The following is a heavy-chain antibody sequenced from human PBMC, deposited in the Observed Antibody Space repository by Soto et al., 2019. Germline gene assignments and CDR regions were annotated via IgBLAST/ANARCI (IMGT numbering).Heavy chain of an antibody. CDR1: GGSISNHY. D-gene: IGHD3-3*01. J-gene: IGHJ3*01. V-gene: IGHV4-59*11. CDR2: FSNSGTT. Sequence: SETLSLTCTVSGGSISNHYLIWIRQPPGKGLEWIGYFSNSGTTKFNPALQSRVTISADTSKNQFSLKLNSVTAADTAVYFCGRDPYFGVVGFWGQGTRVTVSS. CDR3: GRDPYFGVVGF.